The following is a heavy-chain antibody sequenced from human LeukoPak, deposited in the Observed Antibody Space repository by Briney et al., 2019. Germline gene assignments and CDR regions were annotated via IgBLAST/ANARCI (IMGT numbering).Heavy chain of an antibody. CDR1: GGSISSNY. CDR2: IYTSGST. D-gene: IGHD6-13*01. V-gene: IGHV4-4*09. J-gene: IGHJ3*02. CDR3: ARHLRQQLDDAFDI. Sequence: SETLSLTCTVSGGSISSNYWSWIRQPPGKGLEWIGYIYTSGSTNYNPPLKSRVTISVDTSKNQFSLKLSSVTAADTAVYYCARHLRQQLDDAFDIWGQGTMVTVSS.